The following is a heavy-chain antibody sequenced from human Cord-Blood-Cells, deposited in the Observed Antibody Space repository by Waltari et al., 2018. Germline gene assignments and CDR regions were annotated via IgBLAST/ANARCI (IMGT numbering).Heavy chain of an antibody. CDR3: ARVAMGEYCSSTSCYFDY. CDR1: GGSFSGYY. J-gene: IGHJ4*02. Sequence: QVQLQQWGAGLLKPSETLSLTCAVYGGSFSGYYWSWIRQPPGKGLEWIGEINHSGSTNYNPSLKSRVTISVDTSKNQFSLKLSSVTAADTAVYYCARVAMGEYCSSTSCYFDYWGQGTLVTVSS. V-gene: IGHV4-34*01. CDR2: INHSGST. D-gene: IGHD2-2*01.